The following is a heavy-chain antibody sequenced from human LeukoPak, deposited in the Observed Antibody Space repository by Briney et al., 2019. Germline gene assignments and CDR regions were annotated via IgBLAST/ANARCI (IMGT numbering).Heavy chain of an antibody. J-gene: IGHJ5*02. CDR3: VKRTMTAFDP. CDR1: GFSFSSYA. CDR2: ISGRGNGT. D-gene: IGHD2-21*02. Sequence: GGSLRLSCAASGFSFSSYAMNWVRQAPRKGLEGVSGISGRGNGTSYADSVKGRFIISRDNSKNTVHLQMNSLRGQVSTIYWCVKRTMTAFDPWGQGTLVTVS. V-gene: IGHV3-23*01.